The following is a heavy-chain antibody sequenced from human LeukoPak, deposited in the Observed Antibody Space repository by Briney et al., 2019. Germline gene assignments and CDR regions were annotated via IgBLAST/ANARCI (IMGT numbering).Heavy chain of an antibody. Sequence: HPGGSLRLSYTASGLTFSNHYMDWVRQAPGKGLEWVARIRNKAKSYTTEYAASVKGRFTISRDDSKNSEYLQMNSLKTEDTAVYYCGDYGSADYPAADWGQGTLVTVSS. D-gene: IGHD3-10*01. CDR3: GDYGSADYPAAD. CDR2: IRNKAKSYTT. J-gene: IGHJ4*02. V-gene: IGHV3-72*01. CDR1: GLTFSNHY.